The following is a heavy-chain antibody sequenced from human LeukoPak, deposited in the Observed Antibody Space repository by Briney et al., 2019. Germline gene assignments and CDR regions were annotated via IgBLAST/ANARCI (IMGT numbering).Heavy chain of an antibody. D-gene: IGHD3-9*01. Sequence: GASVKXXCKASGYTFTCYYMHWVRQAPGQGLEWLGRINPNTGGTDDAQKFQGRGTITRDTYIRKAYMELSRLRSDDTAVYYCARGEANGLRYFDWLLDWGQGTLVTVSS. CDR3: ARGEANGLRYFDWLLD. CDR1: GYTFTCYY. J-gene: IGHJ4*02. CDR2: INPNTGGT. V-gene: IGHV1-2*06.